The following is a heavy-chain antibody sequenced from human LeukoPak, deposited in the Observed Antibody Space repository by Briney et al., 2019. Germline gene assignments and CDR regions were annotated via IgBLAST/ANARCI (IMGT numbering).Heavy chain of an antibody. Sequence: SETLSLTCTVSGGSTSGHYWRWIRQPAGKGLEWIGRIYMTGSTNYNPSLKSRVTMSVDMSKNQFSLKLSSVTAADTAVYFCARVALFGSGSYYWFDLWGQGTLVTVSS. D-gene: IGHD3-10*01. CDR3: ARVALFGSGSYYWFDL. CDR1: GGSTSGHY. V-gene: IGHV4-4*07. J-gene: IGHJ5*02. CDR2: IYMTGST.